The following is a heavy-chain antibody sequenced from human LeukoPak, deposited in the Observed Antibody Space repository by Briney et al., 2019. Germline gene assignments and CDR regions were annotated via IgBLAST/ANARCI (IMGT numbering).Heavy chain of an antibody. D-gene: IGHD2-2*01. J-gene: IGHJ4*02. CDR3: ATEYCASSSCRFDS. Sequence: SETLSLTCAVYGGSFSGYYWSWIRQSPGKGPEWIGYIYNSGSTNYNPSLKSRVTISLDTSKKQFSLKLTSVTAADTAIYYCATEYCASSSCRFDSWGQGTLVTVSS. V-gene: IGHV4-59*01. CDR2: IYNSGST. CDR1: GGSFSGYY.